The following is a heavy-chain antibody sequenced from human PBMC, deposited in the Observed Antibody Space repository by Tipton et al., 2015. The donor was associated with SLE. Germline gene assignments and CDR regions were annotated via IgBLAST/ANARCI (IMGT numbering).Heavy chain of an antibody. CDR2: ISAYNGKT. CDR3: ARGEAYSNYEDY. D-gene: IGHD4-11*01. Sequence: QSGPEVKKPGASVKVSCKASGYTFTSYGINWVRQAPGQGLEWMGWISAYNGKTHYTENLQDRVTMTIDTFTSTAYMELRSLRSDDTAVYYCARGEAYSNYEDYWGQGTLVTVSS. V-gene: IGHV1-18*01. CDR1: GYTFTSYG. J-gene: IGHJ4*02.